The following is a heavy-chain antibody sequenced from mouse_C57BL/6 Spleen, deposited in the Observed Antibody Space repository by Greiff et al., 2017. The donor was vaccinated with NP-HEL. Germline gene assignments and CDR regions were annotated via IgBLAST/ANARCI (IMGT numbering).Heavy chain of an antibody. CDR2: ISSGSSTI. CDR3: ARPAITTVVAHFDV. D-gene: IGHD1-1*01. J-gene: IGHJ1*03. Sequence: EVHLVESGGGLVKPGGSLKLSCAASGFTFSDYGMHWVRQAPEKGLEWVAYISSGSSTIYYADTVKGRFTISRDNAKNTLFLQMTSLRSEDTAMYYCARPAITTVVAHFDVWGTGTTVTVSS. V-gene: IGHV5-17*01. CDR1: GFTFSDYG.